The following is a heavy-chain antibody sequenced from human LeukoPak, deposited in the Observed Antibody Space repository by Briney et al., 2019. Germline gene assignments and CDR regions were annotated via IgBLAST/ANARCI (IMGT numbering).Heavy chain of an antibody. D-gene: IGHD5-18*01. CDR3: ARGRGYSYSWFDP. CDR2: INRNSGVT. V-gene: IGHV1-2*02. CDR1: EYTFVGHY. Sequence: ASVKVSCKASEYTFVGHYMHWVRQAPGQGLEWMGWINRNSGVTTYAQKFQGRVTMTRDTSISTAYMELSRLSSDDTAVYYCARGRGYSYSWFDPWGQGTLVTVSS. J-gene: IGHJ5*02.